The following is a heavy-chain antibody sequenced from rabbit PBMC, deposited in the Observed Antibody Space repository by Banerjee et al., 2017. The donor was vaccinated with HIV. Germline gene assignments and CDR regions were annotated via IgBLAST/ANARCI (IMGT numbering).Heavy chain of an antibody. V-gene: IGHV1S45*01. CDR2: IGTTTGNS. D-gene: IGHD3-1*01. CDR1: GFSFSSSYY. J-gene: IGHJ2*01. Sequence: QEQLEESGGGLVQPEGSLTLTCTASGFSFSSSYYMCWVRQAPGKGLEWIACIGTTTGNSYYASWAKGRFTISKTSSTTVTLQMTSLTAADTATYFCARGSGTNGAGSNQWGPGTLVTVS. CDR3: ARGSGTNGAGSNQ.